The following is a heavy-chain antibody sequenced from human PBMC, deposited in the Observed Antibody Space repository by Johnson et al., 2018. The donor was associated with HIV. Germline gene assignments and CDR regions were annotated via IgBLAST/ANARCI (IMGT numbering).Heavy chain of an antibody. V-gene: IGHV3-NL1*01. D-gene: IGHD1-26*01. CDR1: GFTFSSYG. Sequence: QVHLVESGGGVVQPGGSLRLSCAASGFTFSSYGMHWVRQAPGKGLEWVSGITWNGGTTGYADSVKGRFLISRDNSKNTLYLQMSSLRAEDTALYYCATSGSHFAFDIWGQGTMVTVSS. CDR3: ATSGSHFAFDI. CDR2: ITWNGGTT. J-gene: IGHJ3*02.